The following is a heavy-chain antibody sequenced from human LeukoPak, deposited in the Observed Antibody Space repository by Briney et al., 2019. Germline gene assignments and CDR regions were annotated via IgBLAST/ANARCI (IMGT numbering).Heavy chain of an antibody. J-gene: IGHJ4*02. CDR3: ARGPPLRYFDWLLNY. V-gene: IGHV3-33*01. CDR2: IWYDGSNK. Sequence: GGSLRLSCAASEFTFSSYGMHWVRQAPGKGLEWVAVIWYDGSNKYYADSVKGRFTISRDNSKNTLYLQMNSLRAEDTAVYYCARGPPLRYFDWLLNYWGQGTLVTVSS. CDR1: EFTFSSYG. D-gene: IGHD3-9*01.